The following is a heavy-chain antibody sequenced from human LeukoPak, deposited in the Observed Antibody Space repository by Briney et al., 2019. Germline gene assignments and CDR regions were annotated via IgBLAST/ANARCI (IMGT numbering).Heavy chain of an antibody. CDR1: GYTFTSYD. V-gene: IGHV1-8*03. CDR3: ARGLRGYSYGPPYFDY. J-gene: IGHJ4*02. CDR2: MNPNSGNT. Sequence: ASVKVSCKASGYTFTSYDINWVRQATGQGLEWMGWMNPNSGNTGYAQKFQGRVTITRNTSISTAYMELSSLRSEDMAVYYCARGLRGYSYGPPYFDYWGQGTLVTVSS. D-gene: IGHD5-18*01.